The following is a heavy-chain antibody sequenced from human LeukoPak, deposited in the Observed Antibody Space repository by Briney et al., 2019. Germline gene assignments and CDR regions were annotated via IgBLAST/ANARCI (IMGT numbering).Heavy chain of an antibody. Sequence: SGGSRRLSCAASGFTFSTNWMHWVRQAPGKGLVWASRINGDGSRTNYADSVEGRFTISRDNAKNTVYLQMNSLRAEDTAVYYCARPVDYNAGDYWGQGTLVTVSS. V-gene: IGHV3-74*01. J-gene: IGHJ4*02. CDR2: INGDGSRT. CDR1: GFTFSTNW. D-gene: IGHD5-12*01. CDR3: ARPVDYNAGDY.